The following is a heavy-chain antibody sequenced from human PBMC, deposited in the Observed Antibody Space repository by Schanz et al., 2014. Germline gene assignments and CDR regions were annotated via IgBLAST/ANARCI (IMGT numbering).Heavy chain of an antibody. J-gene: IGHJ4*02. CDR3: ARGRGCYDY. CDR1: GYTFTSYS. Sequence: QVQLVQSGAEVKKPGASVKVSCKASGYTFTSYSMHWVRQAPGQGLEWMGIINLSGGSTNNAQKFQGRVTITADKSTSTAYMELSSLRSEDTAVHYCARGRGCYDYWGQGTLVTVSS. CDR2: INLSGGST. D-gene: IGHD2-21*01. V-gene: IGHV1-46*01.